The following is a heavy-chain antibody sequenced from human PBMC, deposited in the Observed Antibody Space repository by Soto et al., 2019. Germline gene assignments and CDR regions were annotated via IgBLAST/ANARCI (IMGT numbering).Heavy chain of an antibody. V-gene: IGHV4-61*01. CDR2: IYDSGST. CDR1: GGSVSSGTYY. CDR3: ARGSSVSAYIDY. Sequence: QVQLRESGPGLVKPSETLSLTCSVSGGSVSSGTYYWSWIRQPPGKGLEWIGYIYDSGSTNYNPSLKSRVTISLDTSKNQFSLKLSSVTAADSAIYFCARGSSVSAYIDYWGQGTLVTVSS. D-gene: IGHD6-13*01. J-gene: IGHJ4*02.